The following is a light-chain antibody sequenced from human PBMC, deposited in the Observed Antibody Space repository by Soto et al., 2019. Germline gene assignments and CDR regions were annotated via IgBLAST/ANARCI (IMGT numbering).Light chain of an antibody. Sequence: EIVLTQSPGTLSLSPGQRGTLSCRASRSVSNNYLAWYQQKPGQAPRLLIYGASSRATGIPDRFSGSGSGTDFTLTITRLEPEDFAVYYCHQYGTSPTVGRGTKLEIK. CDR2: GAS. V-gene: IGKV3-20*01. CDR3: HQYGTSPT. J-gene: IGKJ2*01. CDR1: RSVSNNY.